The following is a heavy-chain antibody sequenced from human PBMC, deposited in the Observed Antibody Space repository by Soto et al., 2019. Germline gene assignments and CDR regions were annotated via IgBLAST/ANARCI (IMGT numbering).Heavy chain of an antibody. CDR1: GGTFSSYA. J-gene: IGHJ5*02. CDR2: IIPIFGTA. V-gene: IGHV1-69*13. CDR3: ARESGNTMVRGVISRGWFDP. D-gene: IGHD3-10*01. Sequence: ASVKVSCKASGGTFSSYAISWVRQAPGQGLEWMGGIIPIFGTANYAQKFQGRVTITADESTSTAYMELSSLRSEDTAVYYCARESGNTMVRGVISRGWFDPWGQGTLVTVSS.